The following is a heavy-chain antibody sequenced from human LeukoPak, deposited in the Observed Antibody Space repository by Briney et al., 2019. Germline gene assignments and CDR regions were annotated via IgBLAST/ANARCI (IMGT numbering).Heavy chain of an antibody. J-gene: IGHJ6*02. Sequence: PGRSLRLSCAASGFTFSSYGMHWVRQAPGKGLEWVAVISYDGNNEYYADSVKGRFTISRDNSKNTLYLQMNSLRAEDTAVYYCAKDRVVVVIAAMSRYYGMDVWGQGTTVTVSS. V-gene: IGHV3-30*06. CDR3: AKDRVVVVIAAMSRYYGMDV. CDR2: ISYDGNNE. CDR1: GFTFSSYG. D-gene: IGHD2-15*01.